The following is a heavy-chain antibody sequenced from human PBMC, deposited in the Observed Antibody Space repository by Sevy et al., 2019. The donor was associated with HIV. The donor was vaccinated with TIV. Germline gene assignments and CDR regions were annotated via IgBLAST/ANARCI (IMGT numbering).Heavy chain of an antibody. J-gene: IGHJ6*02. V-gene: IGHV3-30*04. CDR2: LSYDGSNK. D-gene: IGHD2-2*01. CDR1: GFTFSSYA. Sequence: GGSLRLSCAASGFTFSSYAMHWVRQAPGKGLEWVAVLSYDGSNKYYADSVKGRFTISRDNSKNTLYLQMNSLRAEDTAVYDCASEGLVVPADTPMDVWGQGTTVTVSS. CDR3: ASEGLVVPADTPMDV.